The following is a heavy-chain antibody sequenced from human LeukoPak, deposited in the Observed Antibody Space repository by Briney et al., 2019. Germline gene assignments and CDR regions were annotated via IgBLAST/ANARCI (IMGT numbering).Heavy chain of an antibody. D-gene: IGHD4-17*01. CDR2: IYYSGST. Sequence: SETLSLTCTVSGGSISSYYWSWIRQPPGKGLEWIGYIYYSGSTNYNPSLKSRVTISVDTSKNQFSLKLSSVTAADTAVYYCARDNYGHYVGVPSWFDPWGQGTLVTVSS. J-gene: IGHJ5*02. CDR1: GGSISSYY. CDR3: ARDNYGHYVGVPSWFDP. V-gene: IGHV4-59*01.